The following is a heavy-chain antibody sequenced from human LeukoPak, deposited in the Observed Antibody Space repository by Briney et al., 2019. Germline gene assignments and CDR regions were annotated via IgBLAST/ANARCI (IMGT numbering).Heavy chain of an antibody. J-gene: IGHJ1*01. CDR2: INLNGSEI. D-gene: IGHD3-9*01. CDR1: GFTFSKYW. CDR3: ARGGSIFAY. Sequence: GGSLRLSCATSGFTFSKYWMSWVRQAPGKGLEWVANINLNGSEIAHVDSVKGRFTISRDNAKNSLNLQMNSLRAEDTALYYCARGGSIFAYWGQGALVTVSS. V-gene: IGHV3-7*01.